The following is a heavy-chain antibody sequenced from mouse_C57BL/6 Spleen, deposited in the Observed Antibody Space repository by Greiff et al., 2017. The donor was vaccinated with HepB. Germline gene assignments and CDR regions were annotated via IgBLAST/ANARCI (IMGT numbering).Heavy chain of an antibody. CDR1: GYTFTDYY. V-gene: IGHV1-26*01. CDR3: ASLDSSGVDY. D-gene: IGHD3-2*02. Sequence: VQLQQSGPELVKPGASVKISCKASGYTFTDYYMNWVKQSHGKSLEWIGDINPNNGGTSYNQKFKGKATLTVDKSSSTAYMELRSLTSEDSAVYYCASLDSSGVDYWGQGTTLTVSS. J-gene: IGHJ2*01. CDR2: INPNNGGT.